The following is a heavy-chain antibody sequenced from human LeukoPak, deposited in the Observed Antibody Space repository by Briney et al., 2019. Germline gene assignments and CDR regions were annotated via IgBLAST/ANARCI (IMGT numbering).Heavy chain of an antibody. Sequence: ASVKVSCKASGYTFTNYDINWVRQAPGQGLEWMGWMNPNSGNTGYAQKFQGRVTITRNTSISTAYMELSSLRSEDTAVYYCARSLADITIFGVVDYWGQGTLVTVSS. V-gene: IGHV1-8*03. D-gene: IGHD3-3*01. CDR3: ARSLADITIFGVVDY. J-gene: IGHJ4*02. CDR2: MNPNSGNT. CDR1: GYTFTNYD.